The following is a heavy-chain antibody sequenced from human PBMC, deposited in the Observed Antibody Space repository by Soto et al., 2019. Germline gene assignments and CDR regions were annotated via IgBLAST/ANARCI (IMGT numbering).Heavy chain of an antibody. CDR1: GFTFSLSA. CDR2: ISGGGGST. D-gene: IGHD3-9*01. V-gene: IGHV3-23*01. Sequence: EVQLLESGGGFVQPGESLRLSCVASGFTFSLSAMSWVRQAPGRGLEWVSSISGGGGSTEYTDSVKGPFTISRDNSKEAVHLQMNSLRAEDTAVYYCAKGPEYDILTGCDYWGQGALVTVSS. J-gene: IGHJ4*02. CDR3: AKGPEYDILTGCDY.